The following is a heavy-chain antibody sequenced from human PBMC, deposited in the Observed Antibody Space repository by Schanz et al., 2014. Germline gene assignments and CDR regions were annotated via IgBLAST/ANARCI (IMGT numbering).Heavy chain of an antibody. CDR2: ISWNSGTA. CDR3: AKEDRNHNSDYVY. J-gene: IGHJ4*02. CDR1: GFTFDDYA. Sequence: EVQLVESGGGLVQPGRSLRLSCAASGFTFDDYAMHWVRQAPGKGLEYVSGISWNSGTAVYADSVKGRFTISRDNSRNTLYLQMNSLRPEDTAVYYCAKEDRNHNSDYVYWGQGTLVTVSS. V-gene: IGHV3-9*01. D-gene: IGHD3-22*01.